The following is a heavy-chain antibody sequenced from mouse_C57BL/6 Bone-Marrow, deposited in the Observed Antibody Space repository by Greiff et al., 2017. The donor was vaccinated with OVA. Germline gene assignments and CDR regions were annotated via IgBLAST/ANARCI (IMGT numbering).Heavy chain of an antibody. J-gene: IGHJ4*01. CDR1: GYTFTSYW. CDR3: ASPLWLRDYAMDY. Sequence: QVQLQQPGAELVKPGASVKLSCKASGYTFTSYWMHWVKQRPGRGLEWIGRIDPNSGGTKYNEKFKSKATLTVDKPSSTAYMQLSSLTSEDSAVYYCASPLWLRDYAMDYWGQGTSVTVSS. D-gene: IGHD2-2*01. V-gene: IGHV1-72*01. CDR2: IDPNSGGT.